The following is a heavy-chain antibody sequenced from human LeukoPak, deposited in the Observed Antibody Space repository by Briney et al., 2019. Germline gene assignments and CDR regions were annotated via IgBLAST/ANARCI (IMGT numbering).Heavy chain of an antibody. CDR1: GFTFSSYS. V-gene: IGHV3-21*01. D-gene: IGHD3-22*01. Sequence: PGGSLRLSCAASGFTFSSYSMNWVRQAPGKGLEWVSSISSSSSYIYYADSAKGRFTISRDNAKNSLYLQMNSLRAEDTAVYYCARDLVTKPYYYDTSGTSHAFDIWGQGTMVTVSS. J-gene: IGHJ3*02. CDR2: ISSSSSYI. CDR3: ARDLVTKPYYYDTSGTSHAFDI.